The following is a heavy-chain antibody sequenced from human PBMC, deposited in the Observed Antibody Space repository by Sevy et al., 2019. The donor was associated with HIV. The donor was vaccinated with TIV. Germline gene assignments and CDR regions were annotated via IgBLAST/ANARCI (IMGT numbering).Heavy chain of an antibody. CDR1: GFKFEDYA. J-gene: IGHJ4*02. D-gene: IGHD3-3*01. V-gene: IGHV3-9*01. CDR3: AKDRAGAGLMYYDFWIDGYSFDY. Sequence: GGSLRLSCAASGFKFEDYAMHWVRQVPGKGLEWVSGISWNSGSVGYADSVKGRFTISRDNAKDSLYLEMNNLRPEDTALYFCAKDRAGAGLMYYDFWIDGYSFDYWGQGTRVTVSS. CDR2: ISWNSGSV.